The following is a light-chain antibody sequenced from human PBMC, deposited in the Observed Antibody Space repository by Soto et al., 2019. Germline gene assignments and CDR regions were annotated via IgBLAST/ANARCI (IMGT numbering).Light chain of an antibody. V-gene: IGKV1-5*03. CDR3: QQYNSYPYT. CDR1: QSISSW. CDR2: KAS. J-gene: IGKJ2*01. Sequence: DIQMTQSPSTLSASVGDRVIITCRASQSISSWLAWYQQKPGKAPNLLIYKASSLESGVPSRFSGSGSGTEFTLTISSLQPDDFATYYCQQYNSYPYTFGQGTKLDI.